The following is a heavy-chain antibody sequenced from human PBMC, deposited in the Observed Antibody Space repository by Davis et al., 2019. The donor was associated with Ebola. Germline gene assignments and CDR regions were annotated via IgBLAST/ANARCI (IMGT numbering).Heavy chain of an antibody. D-gene: IGHD3-16*02. V-gene: IGHV1-2*02. CDR3: ARQLRLGELSLYEV. CDR2: INPNSGGT. J-gene: IGHJ4*02. CDR1: GYTFTGYY. Sequence: AASVKVSCKASGYTFTGYYMHWVRQAPGQGLEWMGWINPNSGGTSYAQKFQGRVTMTRDTSTSTVYMELSSLRSEDTAVYYCARQLRLGELSLYEVWGQGTLVTVSS.